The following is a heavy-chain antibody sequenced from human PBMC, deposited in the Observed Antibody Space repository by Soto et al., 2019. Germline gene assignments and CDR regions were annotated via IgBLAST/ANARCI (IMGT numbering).Heavy chain of an antibody. CDR3: AKPPYDILTGYLYFFDY. CDR1: GFTFSSYA. CDR2: ISGSGGST. V-gene: IGHV3-23*01. Sequence: GGSLRLSCAASGFTFSSYAMSWVRQAPGKGLEWVSAISGSGGSTYYADSVKGRFTISRDNSKNTLYLQMNSLRAEDTAVYYCAKPPYDILTGYLYFFDYWGQGTLVTVSS. J-gene: IGHJ4*02. D-gene: IGHD3-9*01.